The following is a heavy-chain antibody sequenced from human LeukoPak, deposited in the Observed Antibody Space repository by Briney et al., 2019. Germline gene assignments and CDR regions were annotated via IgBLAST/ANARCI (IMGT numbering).Heavy chain of an antibody. CDR3: AKAPVTTCSGAYCYPFDY. V-gene: IGHV3-23*01. CDR2: ISGSGGST. D-gene: IGHD2-21*01. J-gene: IGHJ4*02. Sequence: GGTLRLSCAASGFTFSSYDMSWVRQAPGKGLEWVSPISGSGGSTYYADSVKGRFTISRDNSKNTLFLQMNSLRAEDTAVYYCAKAPVTTCSGAYCYPFDYWGQGTLVTVSS. CDR1: GFTFSSYD.